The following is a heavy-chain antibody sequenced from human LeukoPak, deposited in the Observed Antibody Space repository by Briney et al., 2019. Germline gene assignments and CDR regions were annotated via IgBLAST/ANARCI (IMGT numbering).Heavy chain of an antibody. D-gene: IGHD1-26*01. J-gene: IGHJ6*03. CDR2: IWYDGSNK. CDR3: ARDKGKWSEYYYYMDV. V-gene: IGHV3-33*01. CDR1: GFAFSSYG. Sequence: GGPLRLSCAASGFAFSSYGMHWVRQAPGKGLEWAAGIWYDGSNKYYADSVKGRFTISRDNSKNTLYLQMNSLRAEDTAVYYCARDKGKWSEYYYYMDVWGKGTTVTVSS.